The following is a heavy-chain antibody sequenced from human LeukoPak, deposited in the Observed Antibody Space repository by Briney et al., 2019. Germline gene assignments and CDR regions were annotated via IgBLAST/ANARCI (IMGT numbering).Heavy chain of an antibody. CDR2: FIPIFGTA. J-gene: IGHJ4*02. Sequence: GASVKVSCKASGGTFSSYAISWVRQAPGQGLEWMGGFIPIFGTANYAQKFQGRVTITTDESTSTAYMELSSLRSEDTAVYYCAREGMATTYFDYWGQGTLVTVSS. V-gene: IGHV1-69*05. D-gene: IGHD5-24*01. CDR3: AREGMATTYFDY. CDR1: GGTFSSYA.